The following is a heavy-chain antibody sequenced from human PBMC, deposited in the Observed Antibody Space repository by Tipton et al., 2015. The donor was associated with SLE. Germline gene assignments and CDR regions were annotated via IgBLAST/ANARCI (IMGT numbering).Heavy chain of an antibody. V-gene: IGHV4-34*01. CDR3: ARDRWGSSSSRGAFDI. D-gene: IGHD6-6*01. CDR2: INHSGST. CDR1: GGPFSGYY. J-gene: IGHJ3*02. Sequence: TLSLTCAVYGGPFSGYYWSWIRQPPGKGLEWIGEINHSGSTNYNPSLKSRVTISVDTSENQFSLKLSSVTAADTAVYYCARDRWGSSSSRGAFDIWGQGTMVTVSS.